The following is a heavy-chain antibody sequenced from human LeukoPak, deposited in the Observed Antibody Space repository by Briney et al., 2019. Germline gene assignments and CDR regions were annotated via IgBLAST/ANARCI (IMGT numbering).Heavy chain of an antibody. Sequence: SETLSLTCGVSGYSISSGYFWGWIRQPPGKDLEWIGSIYHSGTTYYNLFLKSRVTISVDTSKNHFSLNVNSVTAADTAVYYCARAYSNTPGNYCFDSWGQGTLVTVPS. J-gene: IGHJ4*02. CDR3: ARAYSNTPGNYCFDS. D-gene: IGHD4-11*01. CDR1: GYSISSGYF. CDR2: IYHSGTT. V-gene: IGHV4-38-2*01.